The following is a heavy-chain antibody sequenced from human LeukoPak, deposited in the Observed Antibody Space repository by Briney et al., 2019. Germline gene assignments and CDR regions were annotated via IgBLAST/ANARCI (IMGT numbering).Heavy chain of an antibody. D-gene: IGHD3-3*01. CDR3: AKARYYDFWSGYYRLDY. Sequence: GGSLRLSCAASGFTFSSYGMHWVRQAPGKGLEWVAVISYDGSNKYYADSVKGRFTISRDNSKNTLYLQMNSLGAEDTAVYYCAKARYYDFWSGYYRLDYWGQGTLVTVSS. CDR1: GFTFSSYG. J-gene: IGHJ4*02. V-gene: IGHV3-30*18. CDR2: ISYDGSNK.